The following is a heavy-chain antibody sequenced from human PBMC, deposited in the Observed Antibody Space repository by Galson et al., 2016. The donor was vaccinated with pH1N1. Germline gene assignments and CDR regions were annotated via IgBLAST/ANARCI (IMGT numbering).Heavy chain of an antibody. CDR1: GYTFTRYG. V-gene: IGHV1-18*01. Sequence: SVKVSCKASGYTFTRYGITWVRQAPGQGLEWMGWISAYNGNTKYAQKVQGRVTMTTDTSTSTAYMELRTLRSDDTAVYYCARDSRGGNWKYGMDVCGQGTTVTVSS. CDR2: ISAYNGNT. J-gene: IGHJ6*02. CDR3: ARDSRGGNWKYGMDV. D-gene: IGHD2-15*01.